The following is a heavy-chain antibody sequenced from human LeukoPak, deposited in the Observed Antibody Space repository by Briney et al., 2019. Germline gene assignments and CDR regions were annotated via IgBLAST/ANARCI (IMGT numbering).Heavy chain of an antibody. Sequence: SVKVSCKASGGTFSNYAISWVRQAPGQGLEWMGGIIPIFGRANYAQKFQGRVTITADESTSTAYMELSSLRSEDTAVYYCVRYSSGWPGGAFDIWGQGTMVTVSS. CDR2: IIPIFGRA. J-gene: IGHJ3*02. D-gene: IGHD6-19*01. CDR3: VRYSSGWPGGAFDI. V-gene: IGHV1-69*13. CDR1: GGTFSNYA.